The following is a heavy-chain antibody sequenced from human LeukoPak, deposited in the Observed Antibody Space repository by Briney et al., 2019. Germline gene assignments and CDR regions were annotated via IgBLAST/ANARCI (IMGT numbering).Heavy chain of an antibody. Sequence: ASVKVSCKASGGTFSSYTISWVRQAPGQGLEWMGRTIPILGIANYAQKFQGRVTITADKSTSTAYMELSSLRSEDTAVYYCALQLRDILRSYRPFDYWGQGTLVTVSS. J-gene: IGHJ4*02. CDR1: GGTFSSYT. CDR3: ALQLRDILRSYRPFDY. V-gene: IGHV1-69*02. CDR2: TIPILGIA. D-gene: IGHD3-3*01.